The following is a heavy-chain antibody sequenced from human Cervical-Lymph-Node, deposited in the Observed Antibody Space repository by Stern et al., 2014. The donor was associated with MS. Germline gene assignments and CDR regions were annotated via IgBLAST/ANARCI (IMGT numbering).Heavy chain of an antibody. CDR2: INRDRSTT. CDR1: GFTFSNSW. D-gene: IGHD3-10*01. CDR3: TILSGPFDH. J-gene: IGHJ4*02. Sequence: EVQLVESGGGLVQPGASLKLSCTASGFTFSNSWMHWVRQAPGQGLLSVSCINRDRSTTTYADSVKGRFTTSRDNAKNALYLQRSSLRAEDTAVYYCTILSGPFDHWGQGTLVTVSS. V-gene: IGHV3-74*02.